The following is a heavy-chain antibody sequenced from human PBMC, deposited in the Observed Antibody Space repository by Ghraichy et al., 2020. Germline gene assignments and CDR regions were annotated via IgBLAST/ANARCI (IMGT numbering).Heavy chain of an antibody. J-gene: IGHJ4*02. CDR2: IYYSGST. CDR1: GGSISSSSYY. V-gene: IGHV4-39*01. Sequence: SETLFLTCTVSGGSISSSSYYWGWIRQPPGKGLEWIGSIYYSGSTYYNPSLKSRVTISVDTSKNQFSLKLSSVTAADTAVYYCARSKGSSWYYFDYWGQGTLVTVSS. D-gene: IGHD6-13*01. CDR3: ARSKGSSWYYFDY.